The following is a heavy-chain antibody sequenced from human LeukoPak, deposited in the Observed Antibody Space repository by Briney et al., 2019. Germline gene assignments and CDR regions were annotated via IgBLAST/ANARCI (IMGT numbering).Heavy chain of an antibody. J-gene: IGHJ4*02. V-gene: IGHV3-20*01. CDR1: GFTFDDYG. D-gene: IGHD3-22*01. CDR3: ARGYDSSGYYLIDY. Sequence: GGSLRLSCAASGFTFDDYGMSWVRQAPGKGLEWVSGINWNGGSTGYADSVKGRFTISRDNAKNSLYLQMNSLRAEDTALYHCARGYDSSGYYLIDYWGQGTLVTVSS. CDR2: INWNGGST.